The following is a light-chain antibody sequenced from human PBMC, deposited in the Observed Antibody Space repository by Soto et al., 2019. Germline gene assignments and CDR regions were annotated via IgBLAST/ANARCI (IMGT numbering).Light chain of an antibody. CDR1: QSVSSSY. CDR2: GAS. J-gene: IGKJ2*01. Sequence: EIVLTQSPGTLSLSPGERVTLSCRASQSVSSSYLAWYQQKPGQAPRLRIYGASSRATGIPDRFSGSGSGTDFTLTISRLEPEDVAVYYCQQYGSSPPMYTFGQGTKLEIK. V-gene: IGKV3-20*01. CDR3: QQYGSSPPMYT.